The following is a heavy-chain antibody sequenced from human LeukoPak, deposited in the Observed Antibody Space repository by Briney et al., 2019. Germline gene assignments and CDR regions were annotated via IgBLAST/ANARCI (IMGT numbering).Heavy chain of an antibody. CDR3: ARYSSSWYRGYYYYYMDV. J-gene: IGHJ6*03. Sequence: PSETLSLTCTVSGGSISSYYWSWIRQPAGKGLEWIGRIYTSGSTNYNPSLKSRVTMSVDTSKNQFSLKLSSVTAADTAVYYCARYSSSWYRGYYYYYMDVWGKGTTVTISS. CDR2: IYTSGST. V-gene: IGHV4-4*07. D-gene: IGHD6-13*01. CDR1: GGSISSYY.